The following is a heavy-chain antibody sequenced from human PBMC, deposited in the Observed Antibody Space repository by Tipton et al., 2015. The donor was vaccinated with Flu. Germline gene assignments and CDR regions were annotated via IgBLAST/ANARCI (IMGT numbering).Heavy chain of an antibody. J-gene: IGHJ4*02. Sequence: SLRLSCAASGFAFRSYWVLWVRQAPGKGLEWVANINEDGSTTYYLGSVRGRFTISRDNARNSVFLQMNSLTVEDTALYYCAIFKNPGHWGQGTLVTVSS. CDR2: INEDGSTT. V-gene: IGHV3-7*01. D-gene: IGHD2/OR15-2a*01. CDR3: AIFKNPGH. CDR1: GFAFRSYW.